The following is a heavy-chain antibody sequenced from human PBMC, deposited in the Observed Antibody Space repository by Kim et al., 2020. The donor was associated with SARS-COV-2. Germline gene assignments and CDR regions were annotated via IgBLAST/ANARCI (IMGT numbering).Heavy chain of an antibody. CDR2: IYYSGNA. D-gene: IGHD5-12*01. Sequence: SETLSLTCTVSGGSISLGGYYWSWIRQYPGKGLEWIGYIYYSGNAYYKPSLKSRLTMSVDTTKMQFSLKLSAVTVADTAVYYCARMRGLQSGPHYFGSGG. CDR1: GGSISLGGYY. V-gene: IGHV4-31*03. CDR3: ARMRGLQSGPHYFGS. J-gene: IGHJ4*01.